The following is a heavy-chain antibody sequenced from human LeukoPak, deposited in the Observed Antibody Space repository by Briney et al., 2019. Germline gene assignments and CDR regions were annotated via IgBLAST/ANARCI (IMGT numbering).Heavy chain of an antibody. CDR3: ARDLSSAIVGYYYYMDV. CDR2: IIPIFGTA. CDR1: GGTFSSYA. D-gene: IGHD2-21*01. J-gene: IGHJ6*03. Sequence: SVKVSCKASGGTFSSYAISWVRQAPGQGLEWMGRIIPIFGTANYAQKFQGRVTITTDESPSTAYMELSSLRSEDTAVYYCARDLSSAIVGYYYYMDVWGKGTTVTVSS. V-gene: IGHV1-69*05.